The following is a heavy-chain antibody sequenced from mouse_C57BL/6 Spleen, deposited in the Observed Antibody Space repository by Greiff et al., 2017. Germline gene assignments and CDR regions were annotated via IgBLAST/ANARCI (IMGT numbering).Heavy chain of an antibody. CDR3: ARARVYDGYPLDY. V-gene: IGHV3-6*01. CDR2: ISYDGSN. CDR1: GYSITSGYY. Sequence: EVKLMESGPGLVKPSQSLSLTCSVTGYSITSGYYWNWIRQFPGNKLEWMGYISYDGSNNYNPSLKNRISITRDTSKNQFFLKLNSVTTEDTATYYCARARVYDGYPLDYWGQGTTLTVSS. J-gene: IGHJ2*01. D-gene: IGHD2-3*01.